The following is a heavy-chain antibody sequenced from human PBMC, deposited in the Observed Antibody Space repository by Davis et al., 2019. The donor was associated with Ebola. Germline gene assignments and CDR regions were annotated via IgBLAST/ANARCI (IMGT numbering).Heavy chain of an antibody. CDR1: GFTFSSYW. Sequence: GESLKISCAASGFTFSSYWMSWVRQAPGKGLEWVANIKQDGSEKYYVDSVKGRFTISRDNAKNSLYLQMNSLRAEDTAVYYCARELRSSWYYGMDVWGQGTTVTVSS. V-gene: IGHV3-7*01. CDR3: ARELRSSWYYGMDV. D-gene: IGHD6-6*01. J-gene: IGHJ6*02. CDR2: IKQDGSEK.